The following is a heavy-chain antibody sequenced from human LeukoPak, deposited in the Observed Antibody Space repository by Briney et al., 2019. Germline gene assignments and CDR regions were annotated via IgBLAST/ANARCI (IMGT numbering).Heavy chain of an antibody. V-gene: IGHV5-51*01. Sequence: GESLKISCKGSGYSFTTYWIGWVRQMPGKGLEWMGNIYPGDSDTRYSPSFQGQVTISADKSISTAYLQWSSLKASDTAMYYCARPRSYGSGSSPFDYWGQGTLVTVSS. J-gene: IGHJ4*02. CDR3: ARPRSYGSGSSPFDY. D-gene: IGHD3-10*01. CDR1: GYSFTTYW. CDR2: IYPGDSDT.